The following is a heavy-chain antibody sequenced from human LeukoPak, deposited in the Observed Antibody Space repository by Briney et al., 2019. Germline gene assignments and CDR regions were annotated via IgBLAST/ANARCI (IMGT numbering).Heavy chain of an antibody. Sequence: GGSLRLSCAASGFTFNDYSMAWIRQAPEKGLEWVSYISTSGTNIYYADSVKGRFTISRDNARNSLYLQMNRLRAEDTAVYYCARDVEMTTIAWFDPWGQGTLVTVSS. CDR1: GFTFNDYS. CDR2: ISTSGTNI. D-gene: IGHD5-24*01. J-gene: IGHJ5*02. CDR3: ARDVEMTTIAWFDP. V-gene: IGHV3-11*01.